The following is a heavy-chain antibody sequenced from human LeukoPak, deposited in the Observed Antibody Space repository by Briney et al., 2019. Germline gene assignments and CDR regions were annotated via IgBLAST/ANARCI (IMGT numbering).Heavy chain of an antibody. Sequence: SETLSLTCTVSGYSISSGYYWGWIRHPPGKGLEWIGSIYHSRSTYYNPSVKSRVTISVDTSKNQFSLMLSSVTAADTAVYYCARSGYSGYDYFDYWGQGTLVTVSS. J-gene: IGHJ4*02. CDR3: ARSGYSGYDYFDY. CDR2: IYHSRST. V-gene: IGHV4-38-2*02. D-gene: IGHD5-12*01. CDR1: GYSISSGYY.